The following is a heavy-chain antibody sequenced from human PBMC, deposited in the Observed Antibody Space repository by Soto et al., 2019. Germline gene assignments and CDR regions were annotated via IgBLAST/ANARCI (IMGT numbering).Heavy chain of an antibody. CDR1: GFTFSSYA. CDR2: ISGSGGST. J-gene: IGHJ4*02. V-gene: IGHV3-23*01. CDR3: AHQGDYGDYIDY. Sequence: GGSLRLSCAASGFTFSSYAMSWVRQAPGKGLEWVSAISGSGGSTYYADSVKGRFTISRDNSKNTLYLQMNSLRAEDTAVYYCAHQGDYGDYIDYWGQGTLVTVSS. D-gene: IGHD4-17*01.